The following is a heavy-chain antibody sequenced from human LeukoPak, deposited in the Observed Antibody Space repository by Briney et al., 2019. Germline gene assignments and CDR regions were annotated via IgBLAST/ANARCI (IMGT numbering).Heavy chain of an antibody. CDR2: ISSSGSTI. CDR1: GFTFSSYE. D-gene: IGHD3-16*01. J-gene: IGHJ4*02. Sequence: GGSLRLSCAASGFTFSSYEMNWVRQAPGKGLEWVSYISSSGSTIYYADSVKGRFTISRDNSKNTLYLQMNSLRGEDTALYFCAKQRGGVLTGNDFFDYWGQGTLVTVSS. CDR3: AKQRGGVLTGNDFFDY. V-gene: IGHV3-48*03.